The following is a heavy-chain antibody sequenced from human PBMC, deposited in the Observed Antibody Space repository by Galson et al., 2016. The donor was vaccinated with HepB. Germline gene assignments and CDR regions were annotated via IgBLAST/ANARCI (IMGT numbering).Heavy chain of an antibody. D-gene: IGHD6-19*01. CDR1: GVTWGTYW. J-gene: IGHJ4*02. CDR2: IWSDGSTT. V-gene: IGHV3-74*01. CDR3: AIDSGWLLKY. Sequence: SLRLSCAASGVTWGTYWVQWVRQVPGKGLEWVSHIWSDGSTTAYADPVRGRFSISRDSAKNTVYLQMNGLRAEDTAVYYCAIDSGWLLKYWGQGALVTVSS.